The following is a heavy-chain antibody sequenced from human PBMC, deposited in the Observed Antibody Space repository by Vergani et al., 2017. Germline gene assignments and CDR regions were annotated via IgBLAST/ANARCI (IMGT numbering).Heavy chain of an antibody. CDR1: GGTFSSYA. CDR3: ARDDSGERAFDI. D-gene: IGHD1-26*01. J-gene: IGHJ3*02. Sequence: QVQLVQSGAEVKKPGSSVKVSCQASGGTFSSYAISWVRQAPGQGIEWMGGMIPIFGTANYAQKFQGSGTIAADESTSTAYMELSSVRPEYTAVYYCARDDSGERAFDIGGQGTMVTVSS. CDR2: MIPIFGTA. V-gene: IGHV1-69*01.